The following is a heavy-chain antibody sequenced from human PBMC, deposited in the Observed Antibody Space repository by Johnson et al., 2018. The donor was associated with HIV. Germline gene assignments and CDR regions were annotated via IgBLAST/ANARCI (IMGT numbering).Heavy chain of an antibody. Sequence: VQLVESGGGLVQPGGSLRLSCAASGFTFSSYWMSWVRQAPGKGLEWVANIKQDGSENYYVDSVKGRFTISRDNSKNTLYLQMNSLRAEDTAVYYCAKDAYDYGDYGAFDIWGQGTMVTVSS. CDR1: GFTFSSYW. CDR2: IKQDGSEN. D-gene: IGHD4-17*01. J-gene: IGHJ3*02. CDR3: AKDAYDYGDYGAFDI. V-gene: IGHV3-7*01.